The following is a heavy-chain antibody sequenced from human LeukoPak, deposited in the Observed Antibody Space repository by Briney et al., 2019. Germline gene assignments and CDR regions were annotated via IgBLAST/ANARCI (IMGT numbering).Heavy chain of an antibody. CDR1: GFTFRRDR. J-gene: IGHJ5*02. D-gene: IGHD2-15*01. V-gene: IGHV3-7*01. CDR2: IKEDGSVI. CDR3: GNQCSGRSCPET. Sequence: PGGSLRLSCAASGFTFRRDRMTWVRQAPGKGLEWVANIKEDGSVIHNVGSVTGPVTISRDTARNSIYLQMNSLRAGDTAVYYCGNQCSGRSCPETWGQGTLVSVSS.